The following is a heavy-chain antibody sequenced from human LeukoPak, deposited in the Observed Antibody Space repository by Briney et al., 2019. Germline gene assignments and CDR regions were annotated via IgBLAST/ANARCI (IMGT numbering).Heavy chain of an antibody. D-gene: IGHD3-10*01. J-gene: IGHJ4*02. CDR2: ISGSGGST. Sequence: PGGSLRLSCAASGFTFSSYAMSWVRQAPGKGLEWVSAISGSGGSTYYADSVKGRFTISRDNSKNTLYLQMNSLRAEDTAVYYCAEEVVEYYYGSGSLDYWGQGTLVTVSS. CDR3: AEEVVEYYYGSGSLDY. V-gene: IGHV3-23*01. CDR1: GFTFSSYA.